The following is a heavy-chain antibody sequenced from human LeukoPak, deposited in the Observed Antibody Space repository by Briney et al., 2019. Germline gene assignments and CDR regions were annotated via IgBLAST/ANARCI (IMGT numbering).Heavy chain of an antibody. V-gene: IGHV4-34*01. D-gene: IGHD2-15*01. Sequence: GTLRLSCAASGFTFSSYGMSWVRQAPGKGLEWIGEINHSGSTNYNPSLKSRVTISVDTSKNQFSLKLSSVTAADTAVYYCARGLGYCSGGSCYPYYFDYWGQGTLVTVSS. J-gene: IGHJ4*02. CDR2: INHSGST. CDR3: ARGLGYCSGGSCYPYYFDY. CDR1: GFTFSSYG.